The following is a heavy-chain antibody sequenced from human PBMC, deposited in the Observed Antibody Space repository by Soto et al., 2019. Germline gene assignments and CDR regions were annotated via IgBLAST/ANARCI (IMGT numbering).Heavy chain of an antibody. Sequence: PGGSLRLSCAASGFTFSSYGMHWVRQAPGKGLEWVAVIWYDGSNKYYADSVKGRFTISRDNSKNTLYLQMNSLRAEDTAVYYCARDRDIVVVPAAIYGMDVWGQGTTVTVSS. J-gene: IGHJ6*02. D-gene: IGHD2-2*01. CDR3: ARDRDIVVVPAAIYGMDV. CDR1: GFTFSSYG. CDR2: IWYDGSNK. V-gene: IGHV3-33*01.